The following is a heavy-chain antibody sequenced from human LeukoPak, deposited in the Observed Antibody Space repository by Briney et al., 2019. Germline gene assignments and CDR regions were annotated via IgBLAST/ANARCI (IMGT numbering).Heavy chain of an antibody. V-gene: IGHV3-21*04. CDR2: ITTSSSYM. J-gene: IGHJ5*02. CDR3: AKARLRYSSGDSWFDP. D-gene: IGHD6-19*01. CDR1: GFTFSAYN. Sequence: PGGSLRLSCAASGFTFSAYNMNWVRRTPGKGLEWVSSITTSSSYMFYADSVRGRFTISRDNAENSLYLQMNSLRAEDTAVYYCAKARLRYSSGDSWFDPWGQGTLVTVSS.